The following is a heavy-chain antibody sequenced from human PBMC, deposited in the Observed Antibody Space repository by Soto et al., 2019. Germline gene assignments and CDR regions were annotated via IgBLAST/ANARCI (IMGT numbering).Heavy chain of an antibody. V-gene: IGHV4-61*01. CDR2: IYYSGST. D-gene: IGHD5-12*01. CDR1: GGSVSSRSHF. J-gene: IGHJ5*02. CDR3: ARYDAESGSNKLDP. Sequence: QVQLQESGPGLVKPSETLSVTCTVSGGSVSSRSHFWSWIRQPPGGGLQWIRYIYYSGSTNYNPSLKSRATLSVDTSRNQFSLRLTSVTAADTAVYYCARYDAESGSNKLDPWGQGTLVTVSS.